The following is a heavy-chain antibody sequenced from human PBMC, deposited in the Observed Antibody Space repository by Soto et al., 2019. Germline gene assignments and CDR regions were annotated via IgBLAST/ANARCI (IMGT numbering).Heavy chain of an antibody. D-gene: IGHD2-2*01. J-gene: IGHJ5*02. Sequence: EVQLVESGGGLVQPGGSLRLSCAASGFTFSDHYMDWVRQAPGKGLEWVGRTRNKANSYTTEYAASVKGRFTISRDDSKNSLYLQMNSLKTEDTAVYYCARVSLRSTSCQTGRNWFDPWGQGTLVTVSS. CDR3: ARVSLRSTSCQTGRNWFDP. CDR1: GFTFSDHY. V-gene: IGHV3-72*01. CDR2: TRNKANSYTT.